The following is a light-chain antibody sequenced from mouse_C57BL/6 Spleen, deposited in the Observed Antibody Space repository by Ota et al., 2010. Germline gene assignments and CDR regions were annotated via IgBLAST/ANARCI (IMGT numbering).Light chain of an antibody. J-gene: IGKJ4*01. CDR2: SAS. CDR1: QNVGTN. Sequence: DIVMTQSQKFMSTSVGDRVSVTCKASQNVGTNVAWYQQKPGQSPKALIYSASYRYSGVPDRFTGSGSGTDFTLTISNVQSEDLAEYFCQQYNSFTFGSGTKLEI. CDR3: QQYNSFT. V-gene: IGKV6-15*01.